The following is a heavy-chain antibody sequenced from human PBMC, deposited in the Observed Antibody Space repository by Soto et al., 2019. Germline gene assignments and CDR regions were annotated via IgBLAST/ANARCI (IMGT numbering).Heavy chain of an antibody. CDR1: GYTFTNYY. D-gene: IGHD1-7*01. Sequence: GESLKISCQASGYTFTNYYMAWVRQVPGKGLEWMGRIDPSDSYIKYSPSFEGHVTMSVDKSISTAFLQWSRLEASDTAMYFCAIPLARTTPFDYWGQGSLVTVSS. CDR3: AIPLARTTPFDY. CDR2: IDPSDSYI. J-gene: IGHJ4*02. V-gene: IGHV5-10-1*01.